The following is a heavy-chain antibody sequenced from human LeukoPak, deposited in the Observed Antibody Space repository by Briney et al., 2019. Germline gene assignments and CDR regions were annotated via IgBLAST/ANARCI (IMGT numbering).Heavy chain of an antibody. J-gene: IGHJ5*02. V-gene: IGHV1-2*02. Sequence: ASVKVSCKASGYTFTGYYMHWVRQAPGQGLEWMGWINPNSGGTNYAQKFQGRVTMTRDTSISTAYMELSRLRSDDTAVYYCARDRGIVVVPAAMTHNWFDPWGQGTLVTVSP. CDR3: ARDRGIVVVPAAMTHNWFDP. D-gene: IGHD2-2*01. CDR2: INPNSGGT. CDR1: GYTFTGYY.